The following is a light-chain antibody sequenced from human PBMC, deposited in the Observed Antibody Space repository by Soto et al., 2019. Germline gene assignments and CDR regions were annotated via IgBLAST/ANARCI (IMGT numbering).Light chain of an antibody. Sequence: DIQMTQSPSSVSASFGDRVTITCGASQGISGWLAWYQQKPGKAPKLLIYAASSLQSGVPSRFSGSGSGTEFTLTIRSLQNEDFATYYCQQSFRSPITFGQGTRLEIK. CDR3: QQSFRSPIT. CDR1: QGISGW. J-gene: IGKJ5*01. V-gene: IGKV1-12*01. CDR2: AAS.